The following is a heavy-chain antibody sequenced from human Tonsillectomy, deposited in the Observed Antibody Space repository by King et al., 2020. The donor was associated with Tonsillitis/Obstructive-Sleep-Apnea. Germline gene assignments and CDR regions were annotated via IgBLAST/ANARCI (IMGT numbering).Heavy chain of an antibody. CDR1: GFTFSDYY. V-gene: IGHV3-11*05. D-gene: IGHD3-3*01. J-gene: IGHJ4*02. CDR2: IISISIYT. CDR3: ARDGRIFGVGGHFDY. Sequence: VQLVQSGGGLDKPGGSLRLSFAASGFTFSDYYMSWIRQAPGKGLEWVSYIISISIYTNYANSVKGRFTISRDNAKNSLYLQMNSLRAEDTAVYYCARDGRIFGVGGHFDYWGQGTLVTVSS.